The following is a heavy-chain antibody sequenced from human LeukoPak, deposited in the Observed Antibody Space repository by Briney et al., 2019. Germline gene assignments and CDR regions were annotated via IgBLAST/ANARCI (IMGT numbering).Heavy chain of an antibody. D-gene: IGHD2-2*01. CDR1: GFSFSSYW. Sequence: GGSLRLSCAASGFSFSSYWMSWVRQAPGKGLEWVANIKQDGSEKYYVDSVKGRFTISRDNAKNSLYLQMNSLRAEDTAVYYCARDFRVEHIVVVPAAMPANSSSWPLDYWGQGTLVTVSS. J-gene: IGHJ4*02. V-gene: IGHV3-7*01. CDR2: IKQDGSEK. CDR3: ARDFRVEHIVVVPAAMPANSSSWPLDY.